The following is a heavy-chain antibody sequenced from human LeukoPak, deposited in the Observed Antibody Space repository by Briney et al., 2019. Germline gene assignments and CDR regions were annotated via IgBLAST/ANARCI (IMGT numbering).Heavy chain of an antibody. D-gene: IGHD3-10*01. Sequence: SETLSLTCTVSGGSISSGGYYWSWIRQHPGEGLEWIGYIYYSGSTYYNPSLKSRVTISEDTSKNQFSLKLSSVTAADTAVYYCARIATMVRGPKNNHRVNLFDPWGQGTLVTVSS. J-gene: IGHJ5*02. CDR2: IYYSGST. V-gene: IGHV4-31*03. CDR3: ARIATMVRGPKNNHRVNLFDP. CDR1: GGSISSGGYY.